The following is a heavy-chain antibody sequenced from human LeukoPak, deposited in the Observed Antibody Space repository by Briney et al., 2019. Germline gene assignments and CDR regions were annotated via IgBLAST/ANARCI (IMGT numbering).Heavy chain of an antibody. D-gene: IGHD3-9*01. V-gene: IGHV4-61*01. Sequence: PSETLSLTCTVFGGSVSSGSYYWSWIRQPPGKGLEWIGYIYYSGSTNYNPSLKSRVTISVDTSKNQFSLKLSSVTAADTAVYYCARVDDILTGPFDYWGQGTLVTVSS. CDR3: ARVDDILTGPFDY. J-gene: IGHJ4*02. CDR1: GGSVSSGSYY. CDR2: IYYSGST.